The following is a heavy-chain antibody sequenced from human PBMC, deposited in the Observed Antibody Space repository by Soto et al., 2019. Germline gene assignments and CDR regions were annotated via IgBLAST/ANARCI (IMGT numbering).Heavy chain of an antibody. Sequence: EVQLLESGGGLVHPGGSLRLSCAASGFTFSSHALSWVRQAPGKGLEWVSTISDRGGTTHYGDSVRGRFTTSRDNSHNTVYLQMVSLRAEDTALYYCARVEWMLLGEAHFDYWGQGTLVTVSS. CDR2: ISDRGGTT. CDR3: ARVEWMLLGEAHFDY. CDR1: GFTFSSHA. D-gene: IGHD3-3*01. V-gene: IGHV3-23*01. J-gene: IGHJ4*02.